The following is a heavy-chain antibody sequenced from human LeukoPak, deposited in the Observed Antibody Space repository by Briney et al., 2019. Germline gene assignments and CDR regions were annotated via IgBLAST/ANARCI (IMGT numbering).Heavy chain of an antibody. V-gene: IGHV4-4*07. CDR3: ARRDSGSSSRALDI. CDR2: FYTSGST. D-gene: IGHD1-26*01. CDR1: GGSISNYY. Sequence: PSETLSLTCTVSGGSISNYYWSWIRQPAGKGLEWIGRFYTSGSTNYNPSLKSRVTMSVDTSKNQISLKLSSVTAADTAVYYCARRDSGSSSRALDIWGQGTMVTVSS. J-gene: IGHJ3*02.